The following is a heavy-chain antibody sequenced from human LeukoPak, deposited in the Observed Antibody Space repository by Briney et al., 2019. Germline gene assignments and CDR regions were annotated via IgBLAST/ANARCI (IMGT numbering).Heavy chain of an antibody. CDR1: GYTFSSYD. Sequence: ASVKVSCKASGYTFSSYDINWVRQATGQGLEWMGWMNPNSGDRGYAQKFQGRVTITADESTSTAYMELSSLRSEDTAVYYCARVAGGRYCSSTSCYMRGWFDPWGRGTLVTVSS. CDR3: ARVAGGRYCSSTSCYMRGWFDP. J-gene: IGHJ5*02. D-gene: IGHD2-2*02. V-gene: IGHV1-8*03. CDR2: MNPNSGDR.